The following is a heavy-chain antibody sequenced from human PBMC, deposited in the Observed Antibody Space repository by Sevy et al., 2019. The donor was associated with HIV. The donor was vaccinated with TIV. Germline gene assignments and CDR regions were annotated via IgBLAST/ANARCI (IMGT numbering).Heavy chain of an antibody. CDR3: AKDRGWKTFDY. V-gene: IGHV3-7*04. CDR2: ISPEGSRI. J-gene: IGHJ4*02. D-gene: IGHD3-10*01. Sequence: GGSLRLSCAASGFGFSGTWMNWVRQAPGKGLEWVAIISPEGSRIDYADSVNGRLIISRDNANSSVSLQMNSLRVEDMGVYYCAKDRGWKTFDYWGQGALVTVSS. CDR1: GFGFSGTW.